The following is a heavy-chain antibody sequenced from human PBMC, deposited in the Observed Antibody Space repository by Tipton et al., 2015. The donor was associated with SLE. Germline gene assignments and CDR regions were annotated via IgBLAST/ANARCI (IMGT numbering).Heavy chain of an antibody. CDR2: LFFIGKT. CDR1: GGSFTGYY. J-gene: IGHJ4*02. V-gene: IGHV4-34*12. Sequence: TLSLTCAVSGGSFTGYYWSWIRQPPGKGLEWIGTLFFIGKTFYNPSLKSRVTISIDTPKNQFSLNVNSLTAADTAVYYCARLAQSRLVDHWGQGTLVTVSS. CDR3: ARLAQSRLVDH.